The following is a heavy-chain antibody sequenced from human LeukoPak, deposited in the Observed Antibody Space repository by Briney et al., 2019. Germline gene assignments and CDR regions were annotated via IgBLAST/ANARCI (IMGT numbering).Heavy chain of an antibody. V-gene: IGHV1-18*01. Sequence: GASVKVSCKASGYTFTSYGISWVRQAPGQGLEWMGWISAYNGNTNYAQKLQGRVTMTTDTSTSTACMELRSLRSDDTAVYYCARDLPAVVPATPTLEHWRQGTLVTVSS. D-gene: IGHD2-2*01. CDR2: ISAYNGNT. CDR3: ARDLPAVVPATPTLEH. CDR1: GYTFTSYG. J-gene: IGHJ1*01.